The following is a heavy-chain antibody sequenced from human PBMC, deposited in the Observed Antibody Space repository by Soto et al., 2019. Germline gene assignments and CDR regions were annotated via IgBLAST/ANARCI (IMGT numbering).Heavy chain of an antibody. CDR3: ARSDILTGYYMGDDY. Sequence: ASVKVSCKASGYTFTSYGISWVRQATGQGLEWMGWMNPNSGNTGYAQKFQGRVTMTRNTSISTAYMELSSLRSEDTAVYYCARSDILTGYYMGDDYWGQGTLVTVSS. J-gene: IGHJ4*02. D-gene: IGHD3-9*01. V-gene: IGHV1-8*02. CDR1: GYTFTSYG. CDR2: MNPNSGNT.